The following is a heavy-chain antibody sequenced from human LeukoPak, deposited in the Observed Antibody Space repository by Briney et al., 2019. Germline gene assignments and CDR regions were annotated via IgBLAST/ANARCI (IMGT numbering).Heavy chain of an antibody. Sequence: GGSLRLSCAESGFIFSSYGMHWVRQAPGKGLEWVAFIRYDGSIKYYADSVKGRFTISRDNSKNTLYLQMDSLRAEDTAVYYCAKAYSSSWRYMDVWGKGTTVTVSS. CDR2: IRYDGSIK. CDR1: GFIFSSYG. J-gene: IGHJ6*03. D-gene: IGHD6-13*01. CDR3: AKAYSSSWRYMDV. V-gene: IGHV3-30*02.